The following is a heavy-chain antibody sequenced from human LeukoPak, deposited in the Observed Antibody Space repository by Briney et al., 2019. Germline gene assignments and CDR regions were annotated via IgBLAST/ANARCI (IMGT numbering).Heavy chain of an antibody. V-gene: IGHV3-30*18. CDR1: GFTFSTYG. D-gene: IGHD6-19*01. J-gene: IGHJ4*02. CDR2: ISYDGSNK. Sequence: PGGSLRLSCAASGFTFSTYGMHWVRQAPGKGLEWVAVISYDGSNKYYADSVKGRFTISRDNSKNTLYLQMNSLRAEDTAVYYCAKSLAQWLVPGGLDYWGQGTLVTVSS. CDR3: AKSLAQWLVPGGLDY.